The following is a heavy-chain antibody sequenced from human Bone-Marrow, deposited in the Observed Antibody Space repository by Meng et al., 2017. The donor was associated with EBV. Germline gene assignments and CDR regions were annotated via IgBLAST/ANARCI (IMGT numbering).Heavy chain of an antibody. J-gene: IGHJ4*02. CDR3: AREGTVTPLDY. V-gene: IGHV3-53*01. CDR1: GFSVSENY. D-gene: IGHD4-17*01. Sequence: VQLVESGGGLIQPGGSLRLSCAASGFSVSENYMAWVRQAPEKGLEWVSVIYSGGTTYYADSVKGRFTISRDNSRNTLYLRMNSLRAEDTAVYYCAREGTVTPLDYWGQGTLVTVSS. CDR2: IYSGGTT.